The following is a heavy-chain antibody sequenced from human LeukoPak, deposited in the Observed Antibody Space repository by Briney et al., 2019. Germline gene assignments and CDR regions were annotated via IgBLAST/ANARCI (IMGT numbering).Heavy chain of an antibody. Sequence: PSETLSLTCAVYGGSFSGYYWSWIRQPPGKGLEWIGEINHSGSTNYNPSLKSRVTISVDTSKNQFSLKLSSVTAADMAVYYCARGPYSSGWYVLDYWGQGTLVTVSS. J-gene: IGHJ4*02. CDR3: ARGPYSSGWYVLDY. D-gene: IGHD6-19*01. CDR2: INHSGST. CDR1: GGSFSGYY. V-gene: IGHV4-34*01.